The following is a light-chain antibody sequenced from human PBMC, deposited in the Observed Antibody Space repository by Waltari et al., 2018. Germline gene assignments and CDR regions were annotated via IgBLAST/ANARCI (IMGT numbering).Light chain of an antibody. CDR2: ATS. Sequence: IQMTQSPSSLSGFVGDRVTISCRASQDITNALAGYQHKLGRAPKLLIYATSKLEGGVPARFSGRGSGTTYTLTIDSLQSDDSASYFCQQYFSVPLTFGGGSKIEI. J-gene: IGKJ4*01. CDR1: QDITNA. CDR3: QQYFSVPLT. V-gene: IGKV1-NL1*01.